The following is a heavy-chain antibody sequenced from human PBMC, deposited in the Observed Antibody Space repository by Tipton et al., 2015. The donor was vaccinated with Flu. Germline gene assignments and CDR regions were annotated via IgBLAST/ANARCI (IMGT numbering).Heavy chain of an antibody. CDR1: GGSISTYY. CDR2: INYSGET. J-gene: IGHJ2*01. V-gene: IGHV4-59*01. Sequence: TLSLTCTVSGGSISTYYWSWIRQPPGKGLEWIGYINYSGETNFNPSLKSRVTISVDASKNQFYLNLGSVTAADTAVYYCARENYDVWSDFHRSFDLWGRGTLVTVSS. CDR3: ARENYDVWSDFHRSFDL. D-gene: IGHD3-3*01.